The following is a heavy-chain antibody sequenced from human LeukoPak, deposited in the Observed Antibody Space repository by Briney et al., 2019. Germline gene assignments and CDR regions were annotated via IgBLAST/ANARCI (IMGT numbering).Heavy chain of an antibody. CDR2: INPSGST. V-gene: IGHV4-34*01. CDR1: GGSFSGYY. Sequence: PSETLSLTCAVYGGSFSGYYWSWLRQPPGKGLEWIGEINPSGSTNYNPSLKSRVTISVDTSKNQFSLKLSSVTAADTAVYYCARLGDDYDFWSGYSYYFDYWGQGTLVTVSS. D-gene: IGHD3-3*01. CDR3: ARLGDDYDFWSGYSYYFDY. J-gene: IGHJ4*02.